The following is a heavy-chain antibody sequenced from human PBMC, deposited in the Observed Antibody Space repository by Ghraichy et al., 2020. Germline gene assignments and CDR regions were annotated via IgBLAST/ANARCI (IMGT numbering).Heavy chain of an antibody. D-gene: IGHD6-13*01. V-gene: IGHV3-43*01. CDR1: GFTFDDYT. CDR2: ISCDGGNT. J-gene: IGHJ4*02. Sequence: GGSLRLSCAASGFTFDDYTMHWVRQAPGKGLEWVSLISCDGGNTYYADSVKGRFTISRDNSKNSLYLQMNSLRTEDTALYYCAKAWAAAGDSYYFDYWGQGTLVTVSS. CDR3: AKAWAAAGDSYYFDY.